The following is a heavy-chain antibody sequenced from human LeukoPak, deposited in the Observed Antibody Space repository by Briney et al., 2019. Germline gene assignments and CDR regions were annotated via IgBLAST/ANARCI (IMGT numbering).Heavy chain of an antibody. CDR2: ISAYNGNT. J-gene: IGHJ4*02. Sequence: GASVKVSCKASGYTFTSYGISWVRQAPGQGLEWMGWISAYNGNTNYAQKLQGRVTMTTDTSTSTAYMELRSLRSHDTAVYYCASQWQLEGFDYWGQGTMVTVSS. CDR3: ASQWQLEGFDY. V-gene: IGHV1-18*01. CDR1: GYTFTSYG. D-gene: IGHD6-6*01.